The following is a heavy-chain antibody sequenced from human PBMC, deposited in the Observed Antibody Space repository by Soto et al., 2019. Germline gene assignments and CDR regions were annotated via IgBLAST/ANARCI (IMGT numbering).Heavy chain of an antibody. Sequence: PGGSLRLSCAASGFTFSSYGMHWVRQAPGKGLEWVAVISYDGSNKYYADSVKGRFTISRDNSKNTLYLHMNSLRTEDTAVYYCATFGIYDFWSGYLHRDAFDVWGQGTMVTV. CDR2: ISYDGSNK. V-gene: IGHV3-30*03. CDR1: GFTFSSYG. J-gene: IGHJ3*01. CDR3: ATFGIYDFWSGYLHRDAFDV. D-gene: IGHD3-3*01.